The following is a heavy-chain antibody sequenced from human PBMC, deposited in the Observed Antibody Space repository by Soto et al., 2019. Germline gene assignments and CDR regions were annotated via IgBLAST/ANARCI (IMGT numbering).Heavy chain of an antibody. D-gene: IGHD2-2*01. CDR3: ARVIAAMQNWLDP. Sequence: QVQLQESGPGLVKPSQTLSLTCSVSGGSISSIDYFWSWIRQPPGKGLEWIGFIYHSGTTYYNPSLRSRVTLSIDTSKSQFSMKLNSVTAADTAVYYWARVIAAMQNWLDPWGQGTLVTVSP. V-gene: IGHV4-30-4*01. J-gene: IGHJ5*02. CDR1: GGSISSIDYF. CDR2: IYHSGTT.